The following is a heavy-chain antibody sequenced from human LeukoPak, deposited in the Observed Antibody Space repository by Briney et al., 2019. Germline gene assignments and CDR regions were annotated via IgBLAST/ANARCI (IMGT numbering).Heavy chain of an antibody. CDR1: GYTFTGYY. CDR2: INPNSGGT. J-gene: IGHJ4*02. Sequence: ASVKVSCKASGYTFTGYYMHWVRQAPGQGLEWMGWINPNSGGTNYAQKFQGRVTMTRDTSISTAYMELSRLRSDDTAVYYCARGAPYYYDSSGYYWARYWGRGTLVTVSP. D-gene: IGHD3-22*01. CDR3: ARGAPYYYDSSGYYWARY. V-gene: IGHV1-2*02.